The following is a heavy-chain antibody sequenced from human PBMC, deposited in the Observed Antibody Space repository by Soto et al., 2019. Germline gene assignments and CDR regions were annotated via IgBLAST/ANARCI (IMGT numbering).Heavy chain of an antibody. Sequence: SETLSLTCTVSGGSISSGGYYWSWIRQHPGKGLEWIGYIYYSWSTYYNPSLKSRVTISVDTSKNQFSLKLSSVTAADTAVYYCARDLLAGYYYDSSGYYPDAFDIGGKGTMVTVS. V-gene: IGHV4-31*03. CDR3: ARDLLAGYYYDSSGYYPDAFDI. D-gene: IGHD3-22*01. CDR2: IYYSWST. J-gene: IGHJ3*02. CDR1: GGSISSGGYY.